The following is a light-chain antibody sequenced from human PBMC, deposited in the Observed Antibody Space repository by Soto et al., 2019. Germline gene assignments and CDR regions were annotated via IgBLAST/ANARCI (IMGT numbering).Light chain of an antibody. V-gene: IGLV1-47*01. CDR1: SSNIGSDF. J-gene: IGLJ2*01. Sequence: QSVLTQPPSASGTPGQRVTMSCSGSSSNIGSDFVYWYQHLPGTAPKLLMYRNDQRPSGVPDRFSGSKSGTSASLAISGLRSEDEADYYCAAWDDSLNVVFGGGTKLTVL. CDR3: AAWDDSLNVV. CDR2: RND.